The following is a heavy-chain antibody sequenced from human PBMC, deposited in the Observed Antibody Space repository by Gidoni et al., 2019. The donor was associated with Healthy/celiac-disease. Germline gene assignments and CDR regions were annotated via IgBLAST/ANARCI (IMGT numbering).Heavy chain of an antibody. Sequence: IGSIYYSGSTYYNPSLKSRVTISVDTSKNQFSLKLSSVTAADTAVYYCARHQKRALGRYFDWLLPFDYWGQGTLVTVSS. D-gene: IGHD3-9*01. J-gene: IGHJ4*02. CDR2: IYYSGST. V-gene: IGHV4-39*01. CDR3: ARHQKRALGRYFDWLLPFDY.